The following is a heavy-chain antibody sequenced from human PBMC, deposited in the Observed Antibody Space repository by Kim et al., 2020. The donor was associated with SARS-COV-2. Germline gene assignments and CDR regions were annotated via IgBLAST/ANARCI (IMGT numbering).Heavy chain of an antibody. CDR1: GFTFSSYW. CDR3: ASLKRGCLDY. J-gene: IGHJ4*02. Sequence: GGSLRLSCAASGFTFSSYWRTWVRQAPGKGLEWVANIEENGSEKHYVDSVKGRFTISRDNAKNSLYLQMNSLRAEDTAVYYCASLKRGCLDYWGQGTLVTASS. CDR2: IEENGSEK. V-gene: IGHV3-7*03. D-gene: IGHD6-19*01.